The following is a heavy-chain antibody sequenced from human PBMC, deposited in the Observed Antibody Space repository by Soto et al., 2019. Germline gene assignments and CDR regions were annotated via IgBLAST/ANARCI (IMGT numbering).Heavy chain of an antibody. D-gene: IGHD6-19*01. CDR2: INPSDSYT. J-gene: IGHJ4*02. CDR1: GYSFTSSC. Sequence: GESLKISCKGSGYSFTSSCISWVRQMPGKGLEWMGRINPSDSYTNYSPSFQGHVTISTDKSISTAYLQWSSLKASDTAMYYCASPRYSSGWYYFDYWGQGTLVTVSS. V-gene: IGHV5-10-1*01. CDR3: ASPRYSSGWYYFDY.